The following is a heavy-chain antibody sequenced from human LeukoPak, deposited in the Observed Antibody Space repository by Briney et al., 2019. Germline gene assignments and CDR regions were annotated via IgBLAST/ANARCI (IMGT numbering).Heavy chain of an antibody. V-gene: IGHV1-8*01. D-gene: IGHD3-3*01. CDR2: MNPNSGNA. CDR3: ATDFGNDALDI. Sequence: ASVKVSCKASGYTFTSYDINWVRQATGQGLEWMGWMNPNSGNAGYAQKFQGRVTMTEDTSTDTAYMELSSLRSEDTAVYYCATDFGNDALDIWGQGTMVTVSS. J-gene: IGHJ3*02. CDR1: GYTFTSYD.